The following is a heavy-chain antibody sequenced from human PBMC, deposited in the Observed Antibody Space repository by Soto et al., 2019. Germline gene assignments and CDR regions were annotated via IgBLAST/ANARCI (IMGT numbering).Heavy chain of an antibody. J-gene: IGHJ4*02. CDR2: ISTYNGHT. V-gene: IGHV1-18*01. Sequence: ASVEVSCKASGYTFTSYPITWVRQAPGQGLEWMGWISTYNGHTNYAQNFQGRVTMTTDTSTSTAYMELSSLRSEDTAVYYCARDYDIFDYWGQGTLVTVS. CDR1: GYTFTSYP. CDR3: ARDYDIFDY. D-gene: IGHD3-9*01.